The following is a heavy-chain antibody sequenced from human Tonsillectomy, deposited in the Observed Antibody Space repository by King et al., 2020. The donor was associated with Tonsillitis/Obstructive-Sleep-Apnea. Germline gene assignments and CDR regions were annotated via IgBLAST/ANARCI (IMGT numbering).Heavy chain of an antibody. D-gene: IGHD3-3*01. V-gene: IGHV4-34*01. CDR2: INHSGTN. J-gene: IGHJ4*02. Sequence: VQLQQWGTGLLKPSETLSLTCAVYGGSFSGYYWSWIRQPPGKGLEWMWEINHSGTNNYNPSLKSRLTISIDTSKNQFSLRLGSVTAADTAVYYCAREGKDGYDDFWGVYFDYGGQETLVTVSS. CDR1: GGSFSGYY. CDR3: AREGKDGYDDFWGVYFDY.